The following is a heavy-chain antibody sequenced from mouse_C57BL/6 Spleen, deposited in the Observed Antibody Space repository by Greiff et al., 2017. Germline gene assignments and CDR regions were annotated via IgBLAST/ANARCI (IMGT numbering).Heavy chain of an antibody. J-gene: IGHJ1*03. Sequence: HLVESGPELVKPGASVKISCKASGYSFTDYYMNWVKQSNGKSLEWIGVINPNNGTTSYNQKFKGKATLTVDQSSSTAYMQLNSLTSEDAAVYYCARSADTGVRYFDVWGTGTTVTVSS. CDR2: INPNNGTT. CDR1: GYSFTDYY. V-gene: IGHV1-39*01. D-gene: IGHD1-1*01. CDR3: ARSADTGVRYFDV.